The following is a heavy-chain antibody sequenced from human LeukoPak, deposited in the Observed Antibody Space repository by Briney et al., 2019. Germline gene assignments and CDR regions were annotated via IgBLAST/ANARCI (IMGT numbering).Heavy chain of an antibody. CDR2: ISGSGGST. Sequence: GGSLRLPCAASGFTFSSYAMSWVRQAPGKGLEWVSAISGSGGSTYYADSVKGRFTIPRDNSKNTLYLQMNSLRAEDTAVYYCAKDILTGYFLFDYWGQGTLVTVSS. J-gene: IGHJ4*02. CDR3: AKDILTGYFLFDY. V-gene: IGHV3-23*01. CDR1: GFTFSSYA. D-gene: IGHD3-9*01.